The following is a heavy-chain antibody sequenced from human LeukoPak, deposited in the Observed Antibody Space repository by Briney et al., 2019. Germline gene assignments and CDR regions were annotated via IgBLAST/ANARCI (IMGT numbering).Heavy chain of an antibody. CDR3: ARLGIKSVGGLDY. V-gene: IGHV5-51*01. Sequence: GESLQISCQGSGDSFTSYWIGWVRQMPGKGLEWMGIIYPGDSDTRYSPSFQGQVTISADKSISTAYLQWSSLKASDTAMYYCARLGIKSVGGLDYWGQGTLVTVSS. CDR1: GDSFTSYW. CDR2: IYPGDSDT. J-gene: IGHJ4*02.